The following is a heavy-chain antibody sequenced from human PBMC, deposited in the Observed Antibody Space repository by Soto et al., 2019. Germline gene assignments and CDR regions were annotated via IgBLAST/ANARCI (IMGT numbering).Heavy chain of an antibody. CDR3: ARDFRYDSSKDY. CDR1: GFTFSSYA. V-gene: IGHV3-30-3*01. Sequence: GGSLRLSCAASGFTFSSYAMHWVRQAPGKGLEWVAVISYDGSNKYYAASVKGRFTISRDNSKNTLYLQMNSLRAEDTAVYYCARDFRYDSSKDYWGQGTLVTVSS. D-gene: IGHD3-22*01. CDR2: ISYDGSNK. J-gene: IGHJ4*02.